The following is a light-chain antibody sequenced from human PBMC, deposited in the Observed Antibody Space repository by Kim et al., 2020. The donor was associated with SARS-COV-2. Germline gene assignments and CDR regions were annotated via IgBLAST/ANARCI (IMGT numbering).Light chain of an antibody. CDR2: DNN. CDR1: SSNIGNNY. CDR3: GTWDSSLSVVV. V-gene: IGLV1-51*01. J-gene: IGLJ2*01. Sequence: QSVLTQPPSVSAAPGEKVTIPCSGRSSNIGNNYVSWYQQLPRTAPKLLIYDNNKRPSGIPDRFSASKSGTSATLGITGLQTGDEADYYCGTWDSSLSVVVFGGRTQLTDL.